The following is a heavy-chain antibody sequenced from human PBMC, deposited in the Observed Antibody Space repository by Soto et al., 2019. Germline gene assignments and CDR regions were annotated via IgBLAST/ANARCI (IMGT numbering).Heavy chain of an antibody. Sequence: SETLSLSWTVSGGSISSYYWSWIRQPAGKGLEWIGRIYTSGSTNYNPSLKSRVTMSVDTSKNQFSLKLSSVTAADTAVYYCARELNSSWHRTYYYYGMDVWGQGTTVTVSS. D-gene: IGHD6-13*01. J-gene: IGHJ6*02. CDR3: ARELNSSWHRTYYYYGMDV. CDR2: IYTSGST. V-gene: IGHV4-4*07. CDR1: GGSISSYY.